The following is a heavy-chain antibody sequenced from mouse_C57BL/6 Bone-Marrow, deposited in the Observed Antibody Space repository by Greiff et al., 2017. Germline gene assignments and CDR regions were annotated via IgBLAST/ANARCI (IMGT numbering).Heavy chain of an antibody. CDR1: GFNIKDDY. Sequence: VQLQQPGAELVRPGASVKLSCTASGFNIKDDYMHWVKQRPEQGLEWIGWIDPANGDTEYASKFQGKATITADTSSNTACLQLSSLTSEDTAVYYCTTVYGSDYGGQGTTLTVAS. D-gene: IGHD1-1*01. J-gene: IGHJ2*01. CDR2: IDPANGDT. CDR3: TTVYGSDY. V-gene: IGHV14-4*01.